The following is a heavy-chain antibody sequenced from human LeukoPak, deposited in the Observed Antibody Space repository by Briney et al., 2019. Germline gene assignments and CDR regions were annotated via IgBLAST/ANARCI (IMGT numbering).Heavy chain of an antibody. D-gene: IGHD5-18*01. CDR3: ARGRTATRQTDFDY. V-gene: IGHV1-69*13. CDR1: GGTFISYA. Sequence: SVKVSCKASGGTFISYAISWVRQAPGQGLEWMGGIIPIFGTANYAQKFQGRVTITADESTSTAYMELSSLRSEDTAVYYCARGRTATRQTDFDYWGQGTLVTVSS. J-gene: IGHJ4*02. CDR2: IIPIFGTA.